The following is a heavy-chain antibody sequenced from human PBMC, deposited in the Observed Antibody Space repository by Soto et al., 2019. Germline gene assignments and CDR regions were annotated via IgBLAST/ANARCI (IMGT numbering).Heavy chain of an antibody. D-gene: IGHD3-9*01. CDR2: ISWNSGSI. Sequence: EVQLVESGGGLVQPGRSLRLSCAASGFTFDDYAMHWVRQAPGKGLEWVSGISWNSGSIGYADSVKGRFTISRDNAKNCLYLQMNSLRAEDTALYYCAKDGYDILPGWRYFDLWGRGTLVTVSS. CDR3: AKDGYDILPGWRYFDL. J-gene: IGHJ2*01. CDR1: GFTFDDYA. V-gene: IGHV3-9*01.